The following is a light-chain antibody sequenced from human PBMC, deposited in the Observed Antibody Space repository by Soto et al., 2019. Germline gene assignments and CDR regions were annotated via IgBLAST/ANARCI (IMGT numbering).Light chain of an antibody. CDR2: DVS. V-gene: IGLV2-11*01. CDR1: RSDVGGYNY. CDR3: RSYAGSYSYV. J-gene: IGLJ1*01. Sequence: QSVVTEPSTVPGSTGQPVSRFWIGTRSDVGGYNYVSWYQEQQGKAPKLMINDVSKRPSGVPDRFSGSKSGNTASLTISGLQAEDEADYYYRSYAGSYSYVFGTGTKVPGL.